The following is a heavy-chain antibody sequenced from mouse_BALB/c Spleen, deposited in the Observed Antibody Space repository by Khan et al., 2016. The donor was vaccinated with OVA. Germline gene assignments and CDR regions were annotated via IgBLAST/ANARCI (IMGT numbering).Heavy chain of an antibody. CDR1: GFTFSSYS. Sequence: EVELVESGGDLVKPGGSLKLSCAASGFTFSSYSMSWVRQTPDKRLEWVATISSGGDYTYCPDSVKGRFTISRDNAKNTLYLQMSSLKSEDTAMYYCASHLTGSFAYWGQGTLVTVSA. CDR2: ISSGGDYT. CDR3: ASHLTGSFAY. V-gene: IGHV5-6*01. J-gene: IGHJ3*01. D-gene: IGHD4-1*01.